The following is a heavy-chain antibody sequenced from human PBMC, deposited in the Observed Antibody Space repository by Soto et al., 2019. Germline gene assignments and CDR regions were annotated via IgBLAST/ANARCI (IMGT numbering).Heavy chain of an antibody. Sequence: EVQLVESGGGLVKPGGSLRLSCAASGFTFSSYSMNWVRQAPGKGLEWVSSISSSSSYIYYADSVKGRFTIYRDNAKNSLYLQMNSLRAEDTAVYYCKRDSPRSSSWFKRYYYYGMDVWGQGTTVTVSS. D-gene: IGHD6-13*01. J-gene: IGHJ6*02. CDR1: GFTFSSYS. CDR2: ISSSSSYI. V-gene: IGHV3-21*01. CDR3: KRDSPRSSSWFKRYYYYGMDV.